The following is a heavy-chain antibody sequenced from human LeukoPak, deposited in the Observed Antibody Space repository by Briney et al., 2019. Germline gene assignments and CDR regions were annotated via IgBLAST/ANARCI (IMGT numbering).Heavy chain of an antibody. Sequence: SETLSLTCAVYGGSFNGYFWTWIRQSPGKGLEWIGESTHSGSAKYNPSLESRVSISVDASKDQFSLRVTSVTAADTALYFCARGRRPTILSRKCFFDSWGPGTQVTVSP. D-gene: IGHD1-14*01. V-gene: IGHV4-34*01. CDR2: STHSGSA. J-gene: IGHJ4*02. CDR3: ARGRRPTILSRKCFFDS. CDR1: GGSFNGYF.